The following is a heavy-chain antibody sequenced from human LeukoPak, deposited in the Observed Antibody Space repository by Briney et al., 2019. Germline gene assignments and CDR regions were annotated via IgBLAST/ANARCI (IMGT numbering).Heavy chain of an antibody. CDR3: VRLYYDSGGAAFDI. Sequence: PGGSLRLSCAASGFTFSSYSMNWVRQAPGKGLEWVSHSSSSSSTIYYADSVKGRFTISRDNAKNSLYLQMNSLRAEDTAVYYCVRLYYDSGGAAFDIWGQGRMVTVSS. V-gene: IGHV3-48*04. CDR2: SSSSSSTI. CDR1: GFTFSSYS. J-gene: IGHJ3*02. D-gene: IGHD3-22*01.